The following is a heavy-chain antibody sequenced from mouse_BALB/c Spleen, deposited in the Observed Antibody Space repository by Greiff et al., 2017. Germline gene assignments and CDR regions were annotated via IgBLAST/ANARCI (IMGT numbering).Heavy chain of an antibody. J-gene: IGHJ3*01. CDR3: ASGGPAWLAY. CDR2: IAPGSGST. Sequence: DLVKPGASVKLSCKASGYTFTSYWINWIKQRPGQGLEWIGRIAPGSGSTYYNEMFKGKATLTVDTSSSTAYIQLSSLSSEDSAVYCGASGGPAWLAYWGQGTLVTVSA. V-gene: IGHV1S41*01. CDR1: GYTFTSYW.